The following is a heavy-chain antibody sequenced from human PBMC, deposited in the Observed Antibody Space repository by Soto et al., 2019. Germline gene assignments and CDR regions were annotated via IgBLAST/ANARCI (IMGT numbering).Heavy chain of an antibody. J-gene: IGHJ5*02. V-gene: IGHV4-34*01. Sequence: SETLSLTCAVYGGSFTGYYWSWIRQPPGKGLEWIGGINLSGSTNYNPSLKSRLAIAVDTSKNQFSLRLSSVTAADTAVYYCATRSGDYVGWFDPWGQGTRVTVSS. CDR2: INLSGST. D-gene: IGHD4-17*01. CDR1: GGSFTGYY. CDR3: ATRSGDYVGWFDP.